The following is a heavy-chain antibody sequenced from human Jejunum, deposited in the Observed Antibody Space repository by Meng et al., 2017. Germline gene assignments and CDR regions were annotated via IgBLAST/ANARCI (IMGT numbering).Heavy chain of an antibody. CDR3: ARGGYYSFDY. D-gene: IGHD5-18*01. J-gene: IGHJ4*02. Sequence: QGHLQGSGPGLVKPSETLSLSCAVSGGSISSVYWWTWVRQSPGKGLEWIGEIYHSGSTNYNPSLKSRVTISVDKSKNQFSLKLTSVTAADTAVYYCARGGYYSFDYWGQGTLVTVSS. CDR2: IYHSGST. CDR1: GGSISSVYW. V-gene: IGHV4-4*02.